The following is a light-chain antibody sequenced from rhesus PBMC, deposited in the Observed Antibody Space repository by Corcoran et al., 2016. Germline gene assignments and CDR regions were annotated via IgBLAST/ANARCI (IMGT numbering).Light chain of an antibody. CDR1: QGISNH. J-gene: IGKJ2*01. Sequence: DIQLTQSPSSVSASVGDRVTITCRASQGISNHLAWYQQKPGKAPNLLFYYATTLQSGVPSRFSGSGSGTEFSLTISSLQHEDFATYYCQQYKSSPPFSFGQGTKVEIK. CDR2: YAT. V-gene: IGKV1-25*01. CDR3: QQYKSSPPFS.